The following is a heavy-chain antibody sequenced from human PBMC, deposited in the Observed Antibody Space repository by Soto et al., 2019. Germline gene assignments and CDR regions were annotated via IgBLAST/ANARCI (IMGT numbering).Heavy chain of an antibody. Sequence: EVQVLESGGGLVQPGGSLRLSCVISRLTFSNYALNWVRQAPGKGLEWVSSISGSGDTTYYADSVKGRFTISGDNSKNTLYLQMNSLRVEDTALYYCAKADYSYSWAPWDYWGQGTLVTVSS. D-gene: IGHD6-13*01. CDR2: ISGSGDTT. CDR3: AKADYSYSWAPWDY. V-gene: IGHV3-23*01. J-gene: IGHJ4*02. CDR1: RLTFSNYA.